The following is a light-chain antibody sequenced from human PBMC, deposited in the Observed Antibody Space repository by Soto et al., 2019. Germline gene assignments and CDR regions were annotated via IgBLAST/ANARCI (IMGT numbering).Light chain of an antibody. CDR3: CSYAGSSTWV. J-gene: IGLJ3*02. CDR2: EGS. Sequence: QSVLTQPASVSGSPGQSITISCTGTSSDVGSYNLVSWYQQHPGKAPKLMIYEGSKRPSGVSNRFSGSKSGNTASLTISGFQAEDEDDYYCCSYAGSSTWVFGGGTKLTVL. V-gene: IGLV2-23*01. CDR1: SSDVGSYNL.